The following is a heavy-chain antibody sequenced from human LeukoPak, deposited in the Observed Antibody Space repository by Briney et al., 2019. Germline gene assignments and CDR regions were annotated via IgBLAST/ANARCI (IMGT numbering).Heavy chain of an antibody. J-gene: IGHJ4*02. CDR1: GFTFSSYG. Sequence: PGGSLRLSCAASGFTFSSYGMHWVRQAPGKGLEWVAVISYDGSNKYYADSVKGRFTISRDNSKNTLYLQMNSLRAEDTAVYYCAKALPRYCSCTSCYPQLFDYWGQGTLVTVSS. V-gene: IGHV3-30*18. D-gene: IGHD2-2*01. CDR2: ISYDGSNK. CDR3: AKALPRYCSCTSCYPQLFDY.